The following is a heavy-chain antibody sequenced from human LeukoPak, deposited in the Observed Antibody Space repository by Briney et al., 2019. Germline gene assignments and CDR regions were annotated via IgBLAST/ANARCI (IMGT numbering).Heavy chain of an antibody. CDR1: GYTFTSYG. Sequence: GASVKVSCKASGYTFTSYGISWVRQAPGQGLEWMGWISAYNGNTNYAQKLQGRVTMTTDTSTSTAYMELRSLRSDDTAVYYCAREWDESYGDYGDYYYYYYMDVWGKGTTVTVSS. V-gene: IGHV1-18*01. J-gene: IGHJ6*03. CDR3: AREWDESYGDYGDYYYYYYMDV. CDR2: ISAYNGNT. D-gene: IGHD4-17*01.